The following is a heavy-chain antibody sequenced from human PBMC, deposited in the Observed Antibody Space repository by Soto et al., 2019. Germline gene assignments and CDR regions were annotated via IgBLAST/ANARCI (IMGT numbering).Heavy chain of an antibody. V-gene: IGHV1-18*01. CDR3: ARRSGDFWSGDVPFSYYYGMDV. CDR1: GYTFTSYG. CDR2: ISAYNGNT. Sequence: GSSVKVSCKASGYTFTSYGISWVRQAPGQGLEWMGWISAYNGNTNYAQKLQGRVTMTTDTSTSTAYMELRSLRSDDTAVYYCARRSGDFWSGDVPFSYYYGMDVWG. D-gene: IGHD3-3*01. J-gene: IGHJ6*02.